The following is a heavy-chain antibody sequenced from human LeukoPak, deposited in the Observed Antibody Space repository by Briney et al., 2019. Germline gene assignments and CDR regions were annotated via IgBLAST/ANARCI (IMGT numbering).Heavy chain of an antibody. J-gene: IGHJ4*02. Sequence: ASVKVSCKASGYTFTNYGINWVRQAPGQGLEWMGWITTYNGNTKYAQKLQGRVTMTTDTSTSTVYMDLRGLRSDDTAVYYCARGYDYGDYVGDFDYWGQGTLVTVSS. CDR2: ITTYNGNT. D-gene: IGHD4-17*01. V-gene: IGHV1-18*01. CDR1: GYTFTNYG. CDR3: ARGYDYGDYVGDFDY.